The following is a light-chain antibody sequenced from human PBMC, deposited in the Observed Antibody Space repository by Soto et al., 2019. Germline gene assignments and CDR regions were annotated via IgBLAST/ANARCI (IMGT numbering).Light chain of an antibody. CDR3: QQYDTSPRT. CDR1: QSLGSRY. CDR2: GAS. V-gene: IGKV3-20*01. Sequence: DTVLIQSPGTLSLSPGEGATLSCRASQSLGSRYLAWYQQKPGLAPRLLIYGASTRATGIPDRFSGSGSGTDFTLTISRLEPEDFAVYYCQQYDTSPRTFGQGTKVDIK. J-gene: IGKJ1*01.